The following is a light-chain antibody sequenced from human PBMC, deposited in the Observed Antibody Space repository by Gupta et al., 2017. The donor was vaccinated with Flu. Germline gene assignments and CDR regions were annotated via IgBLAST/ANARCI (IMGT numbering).Light chain of an antibody. CDR3: QQVYSAPPH. J-gene: IGKJ2*01. Sequence: DIQMTQSPPSLSAFVGDRVTITCRASQSISRSLNWYQHKPGQAPKLLISAASTLRIGVPSRFSGSGSGTDFSLTISSLQPEDFATYYCQQVYSAPPHFGQGTKLEIK. CDR1: QSISRS. CDR2: AAS. V-gene: IGKV1-39*01.